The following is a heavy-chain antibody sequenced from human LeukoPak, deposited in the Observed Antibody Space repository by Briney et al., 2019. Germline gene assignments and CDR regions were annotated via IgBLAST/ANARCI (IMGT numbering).Heavy chain of an antibody. V-gene: IGHV1-46*01. CDR2: INPSGGGT. CDR3: ARGDRLPGYSAPVGDY. D-gene: IGHD3-9*01. Sequence: ASVKVSCKAAGYSFVNYYMHWVRQAPGQGLEWMAIINPSGGGTTYAEKFQGRVTVTMDTSTRSVYMDLSSLRSDDTAVYYCARGDRLPGYSAPVGDYWGQGTLVTVSS. J-gene: IGHJ4*02. CDR1: GYSFVNYY.